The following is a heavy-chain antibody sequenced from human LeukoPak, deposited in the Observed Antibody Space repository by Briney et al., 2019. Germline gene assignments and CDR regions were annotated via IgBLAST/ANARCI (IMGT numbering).Heavy chain of an antibody. D-gene: IGHD6-19*01. J-gene: IGHJ5*02. Sequence: ASVKVSCKTSGYTFTSFYIHWVRQAPGQGLEWMGWINPNNGDTNYAQKFRGRVTMTRDTSISTAYMELSRLRSDDTAVYYCAIAVAGTSWFDPGAREPWSPSPQ. V-gene: IGHV1-2*02. CDR3: AIAVAGTSWFDP. CDR2: INPNNGDT. CDR1: GYTFTSFY.